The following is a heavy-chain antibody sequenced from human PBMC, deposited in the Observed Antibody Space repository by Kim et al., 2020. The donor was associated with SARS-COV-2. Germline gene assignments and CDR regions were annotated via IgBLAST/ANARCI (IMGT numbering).Heavy chain of an antibody. CDR2: INGDGSST. CDR3: ARGGFYRTSHFDP. D-gene: IGHD2-2*03. V-gene: IGHV3-74*01. Sequence: GGSLRLSCVASGFTFTSFWMHWVRQGPGKGLVWVSSINGDGSSTAYADSVRGRFTISRDNAKNTLYLQMDSLRAEDTAVYYCARGGFYRTSHFDPWGQGTLVTVSS. CDR1: GFTFTSFW. J-gene: IGHJ5*02.